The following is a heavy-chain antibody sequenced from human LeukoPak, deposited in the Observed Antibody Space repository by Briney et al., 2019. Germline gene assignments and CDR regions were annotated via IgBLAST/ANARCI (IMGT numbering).Heavy chain of an antibody. J-gene: IGHJ5*02. CDR2: VYYSGNA. V-gene: IGHV4-39*01. CDR1: GGSISSSSYY. D-gene: IGHD3-10*01. Sequence: SETLSFTCTVSGGSISSSSYYWGWIRQPPGKGLQWIGSVYYSGNAYHNPSLKSRVSISVDTSKNQFSLKLSSVTAADTAVYYCARSWYYGSGRYYPDWFDPWGQGTLVAVSS. CDR3: ARSWYYGSGRYYPDWFDP.